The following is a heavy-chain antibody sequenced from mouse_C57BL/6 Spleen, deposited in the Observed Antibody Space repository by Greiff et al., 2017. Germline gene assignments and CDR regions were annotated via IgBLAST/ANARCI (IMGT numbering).Heavy chain of an antibody. CDR3: ARGGGPHYFDY. CDR1: GYTFTDYN. Sequence: EVQLQQSGPVLVKPGASVKMSCKASGYTFTDYNMHWVKQSHGKSLEWIGYINPNNGGTSYNQKFKGKATLTVNKSSSTAYMELRSLTSEDSAVYYCARGGGPHYFDYWGQGTTLTVSS. V-gene: IGHV1-22*01. D-gene: IGHD1-1*02. CDR2: INPNNGGT. J-gene: IGHJ2*01.